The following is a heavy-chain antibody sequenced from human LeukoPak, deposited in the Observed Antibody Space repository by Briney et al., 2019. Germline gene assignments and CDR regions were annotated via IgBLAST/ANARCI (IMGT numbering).Heavy chain of an antibody. CDR3: ARDRDWFDP. CDR2: ISSSSSHI. CDR1: GFTFSSYS. V-gene: IGHV3-21*01. Sequence: GGSLRLSCAASGFTFSSYSMNWVRQAPGKGLEWVSSISSSSSHIYYADSVKGRFTISRDNAKNSLYLQMNSLRAEDTAVYYCARDRDWFDPWGQGTLVTVSS. J-gene: IGHJ5*02.